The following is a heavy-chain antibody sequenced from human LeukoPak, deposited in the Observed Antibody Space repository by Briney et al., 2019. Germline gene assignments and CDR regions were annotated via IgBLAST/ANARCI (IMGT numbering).Heavy chain of an antibody. CDR1: GFTFSTYG. CDR3: AKGNQFRDFDY. CDR2: ISYDGSKK. D-gene: IGHD5-24*01. J-gene: IGHJ4*02. Sequence: EGSLRLSCAASGFTFSTYGMHWVRQAPGKGLEWVAVISYDGSKKYYADSVKGRFTISRDNSKNTFYLQVNSLRVEDTAVYYCAKGNQFRDFDYWGQGTLVTVSS. V-gene: IGHV3-30*18.